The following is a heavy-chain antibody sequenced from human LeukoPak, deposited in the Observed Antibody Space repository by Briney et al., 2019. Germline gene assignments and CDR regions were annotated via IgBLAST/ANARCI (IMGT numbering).Heavy chain of an antibody. CDR1: GGSISSYY. D-gene: IGHD3-10*02. J-gene: IGHJ4*02. Sequence: PSETLSLTXTVSGGSISSYYWSWIRQPPGKGLEWIGYIYYSGSTNYNPSLKSRVTISVDTFKNQFSLKLSSVTAADTAVYYCARAYVAPTHFDYWGQGTLVTVSS. V-gene: IGHV4-59*01. CDR2: IYYSGST. CDR3: ARAYVAPTHFDY.